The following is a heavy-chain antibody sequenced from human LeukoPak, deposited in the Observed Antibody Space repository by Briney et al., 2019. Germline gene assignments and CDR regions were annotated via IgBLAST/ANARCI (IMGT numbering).Heavy chain of an antibody. CDR3: AKGYCINDKCSNYDY. CDR1: GFTFSDYY. CDR2: VSNSGGST. Sequence: PGGSLRLSCAASGFTFSDYYMSWVRQAPGKGLEWVSVVSNSGGSTYYADSVKGRFTISRDNSKNTVYLQMNSLRAEDTAVYYCAKGYCINDKCSNYDYWGQGTLVTVSS. D-gene: IGHD2-8*01. V-gene: IGHV3-23*01. J-gene: IGHJ4*02.